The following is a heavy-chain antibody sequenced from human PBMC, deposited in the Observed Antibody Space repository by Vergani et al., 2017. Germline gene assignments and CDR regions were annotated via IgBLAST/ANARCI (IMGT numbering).Heavy chain of an antibody. V-gene: IGHV3-30-3*01. CDR3: ARGIVGTRDVQGFDY. J-gene: IGHJ4*02. D-gene: IGHD5-12*01. CDR1: GFTFSSSA. Sequence: QVQLVESGGGVVQPGRSLRLSCAASGFTFSSSALHWVRQAPGKGLEWVAVISYDGSNKYYADSVKGRFTISRDNSKNTLYLQMNSLRAEDTAGYYCARGIVGTRDVQGFDYWGGGMVVVVSA. CDR2: ISYDGSNK.